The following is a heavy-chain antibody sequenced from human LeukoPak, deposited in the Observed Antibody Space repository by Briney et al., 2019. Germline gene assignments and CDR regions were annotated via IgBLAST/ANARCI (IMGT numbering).Heavy chain of an antibody. V-gene: IGHV3-23*01. CDR2: ISGSGGST. Sequence: GGSLRLSCAASGFTFTTYAMNWVRQAPGKGLEWVSTISGSGGSTFYADSVKGRFTISRDNAKNSLYLQMNSLRAEDTAVYYCASRYYGSGSYADFDYWGQGTLVTVSS. J-gene: IGHJ4*02. CDR1: GFTFTTYA. CDR3: ASRYYGSGSYADFDY. D-gene: IGHD3-10*01.